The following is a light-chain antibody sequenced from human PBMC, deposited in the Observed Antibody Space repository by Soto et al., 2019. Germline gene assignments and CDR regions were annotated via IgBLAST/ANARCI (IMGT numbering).Light chain of an antibody. Sequence: DILMTQSPSSLSASVGDRVTITCRASQTISKYLNWYQQKPGKAPKSLIYAASSLQRGVTSRFSGSESGTNFTLTISSLHPEDFATYYCQQTYNTPFTVGPGTKVEIK. CDR2: AAS. V-gene: IGKV1-39*01. CDR3: QQTYNTPFT. J-gene: IGKJ3*01. CDR1: QTISKY.